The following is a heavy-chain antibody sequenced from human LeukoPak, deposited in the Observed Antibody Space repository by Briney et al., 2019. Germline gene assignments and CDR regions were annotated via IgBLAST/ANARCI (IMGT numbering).Heavy chain of an antibody. V-gene: IGHV1-2*02. D-gene: IGHD6-6*01. CDR3: AREGGIARPPYLYYYIDV. Sequence: SVKVSCKASGYSFTGYYMHWVRQAPGQGLEWMGWINPNSGGTNYAQKFQGRVTMTRDTSISTAYMDLSSLRSDDTAVYYCAREGGIARPPYLYYYIDVWGKGTTVTVSS. CDR1: GYSFTGYY. CDR2: INPNSGGT. J-gene: IGHJ6*03.